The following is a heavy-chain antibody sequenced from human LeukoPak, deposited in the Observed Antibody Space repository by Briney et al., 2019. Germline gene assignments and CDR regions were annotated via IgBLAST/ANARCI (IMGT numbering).Heavy chain of an antibody. Sequence: GESLKISCKGSGYSFTSYWIGWVRQMPGKGLEWMGIIYPGDSDTRYSPSFQGQVTISADKSISTAYLQWSSLKASDTAMYYCASRITGTQGDYYYYMDVWGKGTTVTVSS. D-gene: IGHD1-20*01. V-gene: IGHV5-51*01. CDR1: GYSFTSYW. CDR2: IYPGDSDT. J-gene: IGHJ6*03. CDR3: ASRITGTQGDYYYYMDV.